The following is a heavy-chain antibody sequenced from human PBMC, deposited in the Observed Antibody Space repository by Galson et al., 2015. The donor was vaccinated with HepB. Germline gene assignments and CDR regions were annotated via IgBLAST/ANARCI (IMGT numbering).Heavy chain of an antibody. D-gene: IGHD5-24*01. CDR2: IKTDGTST. CDR3: ARGGQLGASDV. CDR1: GFSFGSYW. J-gene: IGHJ3*01. Sequence: SLRLSCAASGFSFGSYWMHWVRQDPRKGLVWVSHIKTDGTSTDYADSVEGRFTISRDNAKNTVYLQRNSLRAEDTAVYYCARGGQLGASDVWGQGTMVTVSS. V-gene: IGHV3-74*01.